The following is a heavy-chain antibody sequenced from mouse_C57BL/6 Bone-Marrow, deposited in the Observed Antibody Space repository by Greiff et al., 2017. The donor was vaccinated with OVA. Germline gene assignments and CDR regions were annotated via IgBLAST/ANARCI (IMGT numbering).Heavy chain of an antibody. CDR1: GYTFTSYG. V-gene: IGHV1-81*01. D-gene: IGHD2-3*01. J-gene: IGHJ2*01. CDR3: AVYDGYYVGVDY. CDR2: IYPRSGNT. Sequence: QVQLQQSGAELARPGASVKLSCKASGYTFTSYGISWVKQRTGQGLEWIGEIYPRSGNTYYNEKFKGKATLTADKSSSTAYMELRSLTSEDSAVYFCAVYDGYYVGVDYWGQGTTLTVSS.